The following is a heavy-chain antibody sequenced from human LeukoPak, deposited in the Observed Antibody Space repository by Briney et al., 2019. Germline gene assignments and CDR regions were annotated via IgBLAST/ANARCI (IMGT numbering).Heavy chain of an antibody. J-gene: IGHJ3*02. CDR1: GFTFDDYA. Sequence: GGSLRLSCAASGFTFDDYAMHWVRQAPGKGLEWVSGISWNSGSIGYADSVKGRFTISGDNAKNSLYLQMNSLRAEDMALYYCAKDRSSSWYAGAFDIWGQGTMVTVSS. V-gene: IGHV3-9*03. CDR3: AKDRSSSWYAGAFDI. CDR2: ISWNSGSI. D-gene: IGHD6-13*01.